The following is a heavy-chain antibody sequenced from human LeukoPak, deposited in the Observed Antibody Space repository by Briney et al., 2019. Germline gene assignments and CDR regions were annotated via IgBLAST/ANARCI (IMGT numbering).Heavy chain of an antibody. D-gene: IGHD1-26*01. V-gene: IGHV1-69*01. J-gene: IGHJ4*02. CDR2: IIPIFGTA. CDR3: ARGGSAVGANAY. CDR1: GGTFSSYA. Sequence: ASVKVSCKASGGTFSSYAISWVRQAPGQGLEWMGGIIPIFGTANYAQKFQGRVTITADESTSTAYMELSSLRSEDTAVYYCARGGSAVGANAYWGQGNLVTVSS.